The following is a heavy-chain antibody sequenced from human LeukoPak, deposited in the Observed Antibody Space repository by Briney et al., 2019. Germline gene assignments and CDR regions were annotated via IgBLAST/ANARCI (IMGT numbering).Heavy chain of an antibody. V-gene: IGHV3-11*01. Sequence: GGSLRLSCAASGFTFSDYYMSWVRQAPGKGLEWVSYISSSGSTIYYADSVKGRFTISRDNAKNSLYLQMNSLRAEDTAVYYCASLYSSGWYDYFDYWGQGTLVTVSS. CDR3: ASLYSSGWYDYFDY. J-gene: IGHJ4*02. D-gene: IGHD6-19*01. CDR1: GFTFSDYY. CDR2: ISSSGSTI.